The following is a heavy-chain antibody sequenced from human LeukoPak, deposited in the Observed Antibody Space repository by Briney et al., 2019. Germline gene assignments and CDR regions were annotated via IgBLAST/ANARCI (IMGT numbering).Heavy chain of an antibody. Sequence: PSETLSLTCTVSGVSISTGSYYWGWIRQPPGKGLEWIGNIYYSGSTYYNPSLKSRVTISEDMSKNQFSLKLNSVTAADTAVYYCARLWYGWLQFYASDAFDIWGQGTMVTVSS. J-gene: IGHJ3*02. V-gene: IGHV4-39*07. D-gene: IGHD5-24*01. CDR2: IYYSGST. CDR1: GVSISTGSYY. CDR3: ARLWYGWLQFYASDAFDI.